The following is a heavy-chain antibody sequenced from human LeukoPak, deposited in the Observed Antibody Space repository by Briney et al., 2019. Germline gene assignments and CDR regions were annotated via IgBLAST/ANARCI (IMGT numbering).Heavy chain of an antibody. CDR2: ISGSGGST. CDR3: AKYYDSSGYYPTYYFDY. Sequence: PGGSLRLSCAASGFTFSNYVMSWVRQAPGKGLEWVSAISGSGGSTYYADSVKGRFTISRDNSKNTLYLQMNSLRAEDTAVYYCAKYYDSSGYYPTYYFDYWGQGTLVTVSS. J-gene: IGHJ4*02. V-gene: IGHV3-23*01. D-gene: IGHD3-22*01. CDR1: GFTFSNYV.